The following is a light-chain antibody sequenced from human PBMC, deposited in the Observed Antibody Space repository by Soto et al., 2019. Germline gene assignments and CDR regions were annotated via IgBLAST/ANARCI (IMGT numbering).Light chain of an antibody. V-gene: IGKV3-15*01. J-gene: IGKJ5*01. CDR1: QSITRN. Sequence: EIVMTQSPATLSVSPGERATLSRRASQSITRNLAWYQQSPGQAPRLLIYGASTRATGIPARFSGSGSGTEFTLTINSLQSEDFAVYYCQQRSNWPTFGQGTRLEIK. CDR3: QQRSNWPT. CDR2: GAS.